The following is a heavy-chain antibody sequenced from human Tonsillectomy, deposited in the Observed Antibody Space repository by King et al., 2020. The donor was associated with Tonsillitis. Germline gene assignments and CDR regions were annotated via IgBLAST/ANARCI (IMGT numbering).Heavy chain of an antibody. D-gene: IGHD5/OR15-5a*01. Sequence: QLQESGPGLVKPSETLSLRCTVSGGSLSSYYWSWIRQPAGKGLEWIGRIYPTGSTNYNPSLKSRVTMSVDTSKNQFSLKLSSVTGADTAVYYCARGPHVDVESPGFHPWGQGTLVTVSS. J-gene: IGHJ5*02. CDR3: ARGPHVDVESPGFHP. CDR2: IYPTGST. CDR1: GGSLSSYY. V-gene: IGHV4-4*07.